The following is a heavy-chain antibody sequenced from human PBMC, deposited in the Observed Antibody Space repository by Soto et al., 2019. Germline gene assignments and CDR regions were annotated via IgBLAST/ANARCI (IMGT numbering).Heavy chain of an antibody. CDR1: GGSISNHY. V-gene: IGHV4-59*11. D-gene: IGHD7-27*01. CDR2: IYYNGNT. Sequence: QVQLQESGPGLVKPSETLSLTCSVSGGSISNHYWSWIRQPPGKGLEWIGYIYYNGNTNYNPSLKCPVTMSVDTSRNQISLKLTTVTAADTAVYYCTRANWYSEYWGQGTLVTVSS. J-gene: IGHJ4*02. CDR3: TRANWYSEY.